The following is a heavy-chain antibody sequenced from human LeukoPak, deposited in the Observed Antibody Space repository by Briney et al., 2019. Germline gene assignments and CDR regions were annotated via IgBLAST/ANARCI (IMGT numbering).Heavy chain of an antibody. V-gene: IGHV1-2*02. CDR2: INPNSGGT. CDR3: ASVDYYGSGSYYSLDY. J-gene: IGHJ4*02. D-gene: IGHD3-10*01. Sequence: ASVKVSCKASGYTFTGYYMHWVRQAPGQGLEWMGWINPNSGGTNYAQKFQGRVTMTRNTSISTAYMELSRLRSDDTAVYYCASVDYYGSGSYYSLDYWGQGTLVTVSS. CDR1: GYTFTGYY.